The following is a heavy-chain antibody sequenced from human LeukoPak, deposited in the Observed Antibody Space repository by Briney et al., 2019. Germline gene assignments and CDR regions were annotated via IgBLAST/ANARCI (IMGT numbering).Heavy chain of an antibody. V-gene: IGHV3-48*01. CDR2: ITSRSSSI. Sequence: GGSLRLSCAASGFTFSNHNMNWVRQAPGKGLEWVSYITSRSSSIYYADSVKGRFTISRDNAQSSLYLQMNSLRAEDTAVYYCARDRGSQDYWGQGTLVTVSS. J-gene: IGHJ4*02. CDR3: ARDRGSQDY. D-gene: IGHD3-10*01. CDR1: GFTFSNHN.